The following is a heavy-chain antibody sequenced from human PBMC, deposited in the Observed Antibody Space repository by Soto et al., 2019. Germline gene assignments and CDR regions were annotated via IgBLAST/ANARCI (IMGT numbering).Heavy chain of an antibody. V-gene: IGHV1-18*01. CDR2: ISAYNGNT. Sequence: QVQLVQSGAEVKKPGASVKVSCKASDYTFTSYGISWVRQAPGQGLEWMGWISAYNGNTNYAQKLQGRVTMTTDTSTSTAYMELRSLRSDDTAVYYCARAPRGSSSLGYYYYMDVWGKGTTVTVSS. CDR1: DYTFTSYG. CDR3: ARAPRGSSSLGYYYYMDV. J-gene: IGHJ6*03. D-gene: IGHD6-6*01.